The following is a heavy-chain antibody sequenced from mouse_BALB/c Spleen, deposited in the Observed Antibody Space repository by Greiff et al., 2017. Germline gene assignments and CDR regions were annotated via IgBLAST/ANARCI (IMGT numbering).Heavy chain of an antibody. CDR2: ISSGGSST. CDR3: ARHETTVVATDRYFDY. V-gene: IGHV5-6*01. D-gene: IGHD1-1*01. J-gene: IGHJ2*01. Sequence: EVKLMESGGDLVKPGGSLKLSCAASGFTFSSYGMSWVRQTPDKRLEWVATISSGGSSTYYPDSVKGRFTISRDNAKNTLYLQMSSLKSEDTAMYYCARHETTVVATDRYFDYWGQGTTLTVSS. CDR1: GFTFSSYG.